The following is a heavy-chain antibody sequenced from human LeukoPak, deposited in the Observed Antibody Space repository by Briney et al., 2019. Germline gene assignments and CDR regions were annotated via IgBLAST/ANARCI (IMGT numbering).Heavy chain of an antibody. J-gene: IGHJ3*02. CDR1: GFTFSSYA. D-gene: IGHD6-19*01. V-gene: IGHV3-21*04. CDR3: ARVGSSGWYGDAFDI. CDR2: ISSSSSYI. Sequence: GGSLRLSCAASGFTFSSYAMNWVRQAPGKGLEWVSSISSSSSYIYYADSVKGRFTISRDNSKNTLYLQMNSLRAEDTAVYYCARVGSSGWYGDAFDIWGQGTMVTVSS.